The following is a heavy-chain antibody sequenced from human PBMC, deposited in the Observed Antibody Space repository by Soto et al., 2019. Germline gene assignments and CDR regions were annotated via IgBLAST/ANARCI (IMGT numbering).Heavy chain of an antibody. CDR2: INSDGSST. CDR1: GFTFSSYW. J-gene: IGHJ5*02. Sequence: EVQLVESGGGLVQPGGSLRLSCAASGFTFSSYWMHWVRQAPGKGLVWVSRINSDGSSTSYADSVKGRFTISRDNAKNTLYLQMNSLRAEDTAVYYCAREGSFLEWFQPCWFGPWGQGTLVTVSS. D-gene: IGHD3-3*01. CDR3: AREGSFLEWFQPCWFGP. V-gene: IGHV3-74*01.